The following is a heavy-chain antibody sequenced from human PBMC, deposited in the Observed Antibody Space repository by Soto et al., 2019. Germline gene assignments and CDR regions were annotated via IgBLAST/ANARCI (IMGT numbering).Heavy chain of an antibody. V-gene: IGHV1-8*01. CDR2: MSPNSGNT. Sequence: ASVKVSCKASGYTFTTYDIKWVRQATGQGLEWMGWMSPNSGNTGYAQKFQGRVTMTSNTAISTAYMELSSLRSEDTAVYYCATYDYIWGSYRDWGQGTLVTVSS. J-gene: IGHJ4*02. CDR3: ATYDYIWGSYRD. D-gene: IGHD3-16*02. CDR1: GYTFTTYD.